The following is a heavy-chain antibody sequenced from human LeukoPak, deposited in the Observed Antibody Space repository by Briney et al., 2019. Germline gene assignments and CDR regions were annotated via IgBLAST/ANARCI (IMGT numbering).Heavy chain of an antibody. CDR3: ARDGPAQMVDFDY. CDR1: GYTFIGYY. Sequence: GASVKVSCKASGYTFIGYYMHWVRQAPGQGLEWMGRINPNSGGTDYAQKFQGRVTLTRDTSISTAYMELSRLRPDDTAVYYCARDGPAQMVDFDYWGQGTLVTVSS. D-gene: IGHD3-10*01. V-gene: IGHV1-2*06. CDR2: INPNSGGT. J-gene: IGHJ4*02.